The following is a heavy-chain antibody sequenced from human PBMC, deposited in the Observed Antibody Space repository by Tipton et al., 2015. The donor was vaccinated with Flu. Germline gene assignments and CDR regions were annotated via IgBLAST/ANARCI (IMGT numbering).Heavy chain of an antibody. D-gene: IGHD7-27*01. CDR3: ATPLGVSNWGFPMEYFDL. V-gene: IGHV3-23*01. J-gene: IGHJ2*01. CDR1: GGSFSGYY. Sequence: GLVKPSETLSLTCAVYGGSFSGYYWSWIRQPPGKGLEWVSAISGSGGSTYYADSVKGRFTISRDNSKNTLYLQMNSLRAEDTAVYYCATPLGVSNWGFPMEYFDLWGRGTLVTVSS. CDR2: ISGSGGST.